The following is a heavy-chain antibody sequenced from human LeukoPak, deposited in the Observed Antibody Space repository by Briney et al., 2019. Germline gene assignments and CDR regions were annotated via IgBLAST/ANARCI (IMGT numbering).Heavy chain of an antibody. Sequence: HPGRSLRLSCAAFGFTFSHYAMHWVRQAPGKGLEWVAVISFDGTNKFYADSVKGRFTISRDNSKNALYLQMNSLRAEDTAVYYCAKGGYYERPWYFDYWGQGALVTVSS. J-gene: IGHJ4*02. V-gene: IGHV3-30*18. CDR2: ISFDGTNK. CDR3: AKGGYYERPWYFDY. CDR1: GFTFSHYA. D-gene: IGHD3-22*01.